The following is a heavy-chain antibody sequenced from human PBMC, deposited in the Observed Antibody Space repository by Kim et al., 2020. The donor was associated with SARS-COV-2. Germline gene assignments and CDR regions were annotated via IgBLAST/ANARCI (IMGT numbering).Heavy chain of an antibody. D-gene: IGHD3-3*02. J-gene: IGHJ5*02. CDR3: ANAPLLGWFDP. CDR2: T. V-gene: IGHV3-23*01. Sequence: TYYPDSVKGRFTISRDNSKNTLYLQMNSLRAEDTAVYYCANAPLLGWFDPWGQGTLVTVSS.